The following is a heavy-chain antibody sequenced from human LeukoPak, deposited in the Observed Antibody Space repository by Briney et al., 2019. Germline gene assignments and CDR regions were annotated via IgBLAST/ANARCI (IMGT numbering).Heavy chain of an antibody. V-gene: IGHV4-34*01. CDR2: INHSGST. J-gene: IGHJ3*02. D-gene: IGHD2-15*01. CDR3: ARMIGCSGGSCFHDAFDI. Sequence: PSETLSLTCAVYGGSFSGYYWSWIRQPPGKGLEWIGEINHSGSTSYSPSLKSRVTISVDTSKNQFSLKLSSVTAADTAVYYCARMIGCSGGSCFHDAFDIWGQGTLVTVSS. CDR1: GGSFSGYY.